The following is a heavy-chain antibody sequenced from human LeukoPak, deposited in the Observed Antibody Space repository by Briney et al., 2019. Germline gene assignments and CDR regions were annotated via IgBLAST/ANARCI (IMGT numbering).Heavy chain of an antibody. J-gene: IGHJ4*02. CDR1: GGSISSYY. V-gene: IGHV4-59*01. CDR3: ARSPTYYYGSGSFDY. CDR2: IYYSGST. Sequence: SETLSLTCTVTGGSISSYYWSWIRQPPGKGLEWIGYIYYSGSTNYNPSLKSRVTISVDTSKNQFSLKLSSVTAADTAVYYCARSPTYYYGSGSFDYWGQGTLVTVSS. D-gene: IGHD3-10*01.